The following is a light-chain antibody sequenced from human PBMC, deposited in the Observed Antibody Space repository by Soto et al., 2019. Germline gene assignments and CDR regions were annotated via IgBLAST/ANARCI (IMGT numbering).Light chain of an antibody. Sequence: EIVLTQSPGTLSLSPGERATLSCRATQIISSNYLAWYQQKPGQAPRLLIYGASTRATGIPARFSGSGSGTEFTLTISSLQSEDFAVYYCQQYNNWPRTFGQGTKVDIK. CDR3: QQYNNWPRT. CDR2: GAS. CDR1: QIISSN. J-gene: IGKJ1*01. V-gene: IGKV3-15*01.